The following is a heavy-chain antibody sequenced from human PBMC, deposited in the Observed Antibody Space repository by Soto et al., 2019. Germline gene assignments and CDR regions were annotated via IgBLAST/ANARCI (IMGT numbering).Heavy chain of an antibody. CDR3: AKDRQPDGIWTFDL. J-gene: IGHJ4*02. CDR2: IFPGGST. CDR1: GFTFSTYT. Sequence: EAPLLESGGQLVQPGGSRRLSCAASGFTFSTYTMNWVRQAPGKGLEWVAGIFPGGSTYYANSGKGRLTISRDHSQSSVFLQMSSLRDEDTAVYYCAKDRQPDGIWTFDLWGQGTLVTVSS. D-gene: IGHD3-9*01. V-gene: IGHV3-23*03.